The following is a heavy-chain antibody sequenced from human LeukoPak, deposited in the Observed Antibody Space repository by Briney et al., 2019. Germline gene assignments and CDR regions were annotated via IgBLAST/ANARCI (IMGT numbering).Heavy chain of an antibody. CDR1: GFTFSDYY. Sequence: GGSLRLSCAASGFTFSDYYMSWIRQAPGKGLEWVSYISSSGSTIHYADSVKGRFTISRDNAKNSLYLQMNSLRAEDTAVYYCTRFNYYDSSGFYYFDYWGQGTLVTVSS. CDR2: ISSSGSTI. V-gene: IGHV3-11*04. D-gene: IGHD3-22*01. CDR3: TRFNYYDSSGFYYFDY. J-gene: IGHJ4*02.